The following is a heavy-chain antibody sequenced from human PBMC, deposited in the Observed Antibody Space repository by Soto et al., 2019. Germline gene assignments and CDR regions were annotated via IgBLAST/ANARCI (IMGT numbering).Heavy chain of an antibody. J-gene: IGHJ4*02. V-gene: IGHV3-64*02. D-gene: IGHD5-12*01. Sequence: SLRLSCAASGFTFSTYTMHWVRQAPGKGLQYVSAISGDGTTTYYTDSLEGRFTVSRDNSKNTLYLQMGSLRAEDMGVYYCARDSGSCSLDYWGQGTLVTVSS. CDR3: ARDSGSCSLDY. CDR2: ISGDGTTT. CDR1: GFTFSTYT.